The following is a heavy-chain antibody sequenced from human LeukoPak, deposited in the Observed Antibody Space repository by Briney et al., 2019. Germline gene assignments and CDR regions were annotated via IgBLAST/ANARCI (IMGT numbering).Heavy chain of an antibody. V-gene: IGHV3-23*01. CDR1: GFTFSTYA. CDR3: AKGLGYCGRASCAEDY. D-gene: IGHD2-2*03. Sequence: PGGSLRLSCAASGFTFSTYAMNWVRQVPGKGLEWVAAITEGSGGSTYYADSVTGRFTISRDDSKNTLHLLMNGLRAEDTAVYYCAKGLGYCGRASCAEDYWGQGTQVTVSS. J-gene: IGHJ4*02. CDR2: ITEGSGGST.